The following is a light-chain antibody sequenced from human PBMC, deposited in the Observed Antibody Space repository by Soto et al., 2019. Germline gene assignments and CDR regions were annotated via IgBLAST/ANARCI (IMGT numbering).Light chain of an antibody. CDR3: QTYNSAPLT. J-gene: IGKJ4*02. V-gene: IGKV1-27*01. Sequence: DIQMTQSPSSLSASVGDRVTITCRASQDISNSLAWYQQKPGEVPKVLIYATSILQSGVPARFSGSGSGTGFTRPISSQQPEDVATYYCQTYNSAPLTFGGGTKVEI. CDR1: QDISNS. CDR2: ATS.